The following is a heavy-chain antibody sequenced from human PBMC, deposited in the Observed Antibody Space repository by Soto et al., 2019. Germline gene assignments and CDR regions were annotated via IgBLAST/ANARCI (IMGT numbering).Heavy chain of an antibody. D-gene: IGHD3-10*01. V-gene: IGHV1-18*01. CDR1: GYTFTSYG. J-gene: IGHJ4*02. CDR3: AVDTSAGIGNY. CDR2: ISAYNGNT. Sequence: QVQLVQSGAEVKKTGASVTVSCKASGYTFTSYGISRVRLAAGQGLEGMGWISAYNGNTNCARKHQGRVTMTTDTTTITAYMELRSLRSDATAVYYWAVDTSAGIGNYWGQGTLVTVSS.